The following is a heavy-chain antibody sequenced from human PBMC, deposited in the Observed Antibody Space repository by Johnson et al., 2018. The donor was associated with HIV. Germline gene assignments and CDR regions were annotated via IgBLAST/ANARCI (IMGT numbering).Heavy chain of an antibody. CDR2: IKQDGSEK. CDR1: GFTVSSYY. J-gene: IGHJ3*02. Sequence: VQLVESGGGLVQPGGSLRLSCVVSGFTVSSYYMSWVRQAPGKGLEWVANIKQDGSEKYYVDSVKGRFTISRDNAKNSLYLQMNSLRAEDTAVYYCATLKGPRLHIAARRPDAFDIWGQGTMVTVSS. V-gene: IGHV3-7*01. D-gene: IGHD6-6*01. CDR3: ATLKGPRLHIAARRPDAFDI.